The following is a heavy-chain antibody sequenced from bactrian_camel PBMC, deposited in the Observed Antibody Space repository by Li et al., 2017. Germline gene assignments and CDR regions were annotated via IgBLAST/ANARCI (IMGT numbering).Heavy chain of an antibody. CDR1: RVTRSLFC. V-gene: IGHV3S1*01. CDR3: AAQRLYPGVRWRMSEEYPY. Sequence: HVQLVESGGGSVQAGGSLRLSCGGFRVTRSLFCMAWFRQVPGKEREGIAALYPDAGSTYYDDSVKGRFTISLADGRDTVDLQMTDLKPEDTAMYYCAAQRLYPGVRWRMSEEYPYWGQGTQVTVS. J-gene: IGHJ4*01. D-gene: IGHD1*01. CDR2: LYPDAGST.